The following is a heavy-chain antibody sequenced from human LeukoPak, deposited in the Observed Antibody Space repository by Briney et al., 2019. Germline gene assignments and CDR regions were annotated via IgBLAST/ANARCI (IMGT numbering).Heavy chain of an antibody. CDR3: APRGDIEHSYVYGKWFDP. Sequence: SETLSLTCAVYGGSSSAYYWTWIRQPRGKGLEWIGEINHSGSSNYNSSLRSRVTISVDTSYKQFSLRLSSVTAADTAVYYCAPRGDIEHSYVYGKWFDPWGQGTRVTVSS. CDR2: INHSGSS. V-gene: IGHV4-34*01. J-gene: IGHJ5*02. D-gene: IGHD5-18*01. CDR1: GGSSSAYY.